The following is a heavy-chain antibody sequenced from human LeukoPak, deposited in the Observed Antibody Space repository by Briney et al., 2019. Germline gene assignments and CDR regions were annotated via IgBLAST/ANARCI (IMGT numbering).Heavy chain of an antibody. CDR1: GFTFSSYA. CDR2: ISYDGSNK. D-gene: IGHD2-21*02. V-gene: IGHV3-30-3*01. J-gene: IGHJ4*02. Sequence: PGGSLRLSCAASGFTFSSYAMHWVRQAPGKGLEWVAVISYDGSNKYYADSVKGRFTTSRDNSKNTLYLQMNSLRAEDTAVYYCARDEAAYCGGDCYGGDYWGQGTLVTVSS. CDR3: ARDEAAYCGGDCYGGDY.